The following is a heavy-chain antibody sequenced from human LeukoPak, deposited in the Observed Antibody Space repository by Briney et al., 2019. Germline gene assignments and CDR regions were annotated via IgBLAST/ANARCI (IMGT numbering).Heavy chain of an antibody. J-gene: IGHJ4*02. CDR1: GFTFASYA. CDR2: ISGGGDT. V-gene: IGHV3-23*01. CDR3: GKPQSSGNYGFDY. D-gene: IGHD3-10*01. Sequence: GGSLRLSCAASGFTFASYAMSRVRQAPGQGLEWVSLISGGGDTNYADSVKGRFTISRDNSKNTLYLQMNSLRVEDTAVYYCGKPQSSGNYGFDYWGQGTLVTVSS.